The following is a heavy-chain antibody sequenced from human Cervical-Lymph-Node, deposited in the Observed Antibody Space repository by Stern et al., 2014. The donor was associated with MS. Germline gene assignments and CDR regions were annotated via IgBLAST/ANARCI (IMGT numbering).Heavy chain of an antibody. Sequence: VQLVESGPGLVKPSQTLSLTCTVSGGSISSGGHYWTCIRQHPGKRLEWIGDILYSGSPYYNPSLKSRVTASADPSKNQLSLKMRSVTAADTAVYYCARGGGGSSWYVGWFDPWGQGTLVTVSA. CDR1: GGSISSGGHY. V-gene: IGHV4-31*03. J-gene: IGHJ5*02. CDR2: ILYSGSP. D-gene: IGHD6-13*01. CDR3: ARGGGGSSWYVGWFDP.